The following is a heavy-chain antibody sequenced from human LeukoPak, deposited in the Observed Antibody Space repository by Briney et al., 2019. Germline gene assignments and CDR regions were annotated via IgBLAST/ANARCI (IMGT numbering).Heavy chain of an antibody. CDR3: ARAGKHIVVVTAIRVFAYFDY. CDR2: IYYSGST. D-gene: IGHD2-21*02. Sequence: ESSQTLSLTCTVSGGSISSGDYYWSWIRQPPGKGLEWIGYIYYSGSTYYNPSLKSRVTISVDTSKNQFSLKPSSVTAADTAVYYCARAGKHIVVVTAIRVFAYFDYWGQGTLVTVSS. J-gene: IGHJ4*02. V-gene: IGHV4-30-4*01. CDR1: GGSISSGDYY.